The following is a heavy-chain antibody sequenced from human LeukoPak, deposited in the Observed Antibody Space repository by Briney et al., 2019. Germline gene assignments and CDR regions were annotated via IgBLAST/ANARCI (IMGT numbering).Heavy chain of an antibody. CDR2: ISNTGGTT. V-gene: IGHV3-23*01. Sequence: QPGGSLRLSCVASGSTFSSNTMSWVRQAPGKGLEWVSVISNTGGTTYYADSAQGRFTISRDTSKTTVYLQMNSLRAEDTALYYCARDLHYWVAMDVWGQGTTVTVS. CDR1: GSTFSSNT. D-gene: IGHD2-8*02. CDR3: ARDLHYWVAMDV. J-gene: IGHJ6*02.